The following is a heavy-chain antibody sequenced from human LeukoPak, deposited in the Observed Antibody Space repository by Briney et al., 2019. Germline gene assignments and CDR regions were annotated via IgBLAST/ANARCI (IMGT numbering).Heavy chain of an antibody. Sequence: GGSLRLSCAASGFTFSSYSMNWVRQAPGKGLEWVSYISSSSSTIYYADSVKGRFTISRDNAKNSLYLQMNSLRAEDTAVYYCARDWGGLFVVVPAAIDYWGQGTLVTVSS. V-gene: IGHV3-48*01. J-gene: IGHJ4*02. CDR3: ARDWGGLFVVVPAAIDY. CDR1: GFTFSSYS. D-gene: IGHD2-2*01. CDR2: ISSSSSTI.